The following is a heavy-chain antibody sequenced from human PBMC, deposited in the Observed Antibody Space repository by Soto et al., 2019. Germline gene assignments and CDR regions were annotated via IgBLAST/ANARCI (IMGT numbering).Heavy chain of an antibody. Sequence: GASVKVSCKASGFSFSDYFMHWVRQAPGQGLEWMGWINTGNGNTQYSQNFQGRVTVTRDTSANTAYMEVSSLRSEDTAVYYCARPDSTSSESYGLDVWGQGTTVTVSS. V-gene: IGHV1-3*04. CDR3: ARPDSTSSESYGLDV. D-gene: IGHD6-6*01. CDR1: GFSFSDYF. J-gene: IGHJ6*02. CDR2: INTGNGNT.